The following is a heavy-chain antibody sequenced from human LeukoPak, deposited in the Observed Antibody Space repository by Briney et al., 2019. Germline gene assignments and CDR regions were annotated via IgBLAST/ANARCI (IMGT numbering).Heavy chain of an antibody. V-gene: IGHV3-23*01. Sequence: GGSLRLSCAASGFTFSTYTIAWVRQAPGWGLEWVSGISGDGYSTYYADSVKGRFAISRDNSKSTLYLQMNSLRAEDTAVYYCAKDFGRNLGGPGYWGRGTRVTVSS. CDR2: ISGDGYST. J-gene: IGHJ4*02. CDR3: AKDFGRNLGGPGY. CDR1: GFTFSTYT. D-gene: IGHD3-10*01.